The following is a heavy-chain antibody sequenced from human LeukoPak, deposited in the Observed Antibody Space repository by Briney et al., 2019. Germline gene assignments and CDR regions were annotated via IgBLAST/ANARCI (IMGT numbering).Heavy chain of an antibody. Sequence: GGSLRLSSVASGFTFTSYSMNWVPQAPGKGLEWVSSLSTGSTFIYHADSVKGRFTISRDNAENSVYLKMNSLRAEDTAVYYCARGSAGTTYNWFDAWAREPWSPSPQ. CDR1: GFTFTSYS. V-gene: IGHV3-21*06. CDR3: ARGSAGTTYNWFDA. CDR2: LSTGSTFI. J-gene: IGHJ5*02. D-gene: IGHD1-7*01.